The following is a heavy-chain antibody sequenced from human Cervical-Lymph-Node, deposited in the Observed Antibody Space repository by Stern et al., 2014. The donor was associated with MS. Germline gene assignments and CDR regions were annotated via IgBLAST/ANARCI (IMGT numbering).Heavy chain of an antibody. J-gene: IGHJ4*02. CDR3: ARDYGDYAFDY. CDR2: SYPGDSDT. V-gene: IGHV5-51*01. D-gene: IGHD4-17*01. Sequence: EMQLEESGAEVKKPAESLKISCKGSGYSFTANWFAWVRQLPGKGLEWMRISYPGDSDTRYSPSFQRQVTISADKSISTAYLQWNSLKASDTAMYYCARDYGDYAFDYWGQGTLVTVSS. CDR1: GYSFTANW.